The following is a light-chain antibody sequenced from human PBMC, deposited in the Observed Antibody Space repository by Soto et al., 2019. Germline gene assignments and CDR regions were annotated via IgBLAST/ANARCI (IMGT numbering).Light chain of an antibody. CDR2: AAS. CDR1: QGISSY. V-gene: IGKV1-8*01. CDR3: QQYGSSGT. Sequence: AIRMTQSPSSLSASTGDRVTITCRASQGISSYLAWYQQKPGKAPKLLIYAASTLQSGVPSRFSGSGSGTDFTLTISRLEPEDFAVYYCQQYGSSGTFGQGTKVDI. J-gene: IGKJ1*01.